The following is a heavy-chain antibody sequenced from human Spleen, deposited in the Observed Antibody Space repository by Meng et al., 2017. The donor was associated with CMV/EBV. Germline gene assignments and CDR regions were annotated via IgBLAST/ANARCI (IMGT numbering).Heavy chain of an antibody. V-gene: IGHV1-69*05. D-gene: IGHD3-10*01. CDR3: ARRADTMVRGVQRDYYGMDV. Sequence: SVKVSCKASGYTFTDYYMHWVRQAPGQGLEWMGGIIPIFGTANYAQKFQGRVTITTDESTSTAYMELSSLRSEDTAVYYCARRADTMVRGVQRDYYGMDVWGQGTTVTVSS. J-gene: IGHJ6*02. CDR2: IIPIFGTA. CDR1: GYTFTDYY.